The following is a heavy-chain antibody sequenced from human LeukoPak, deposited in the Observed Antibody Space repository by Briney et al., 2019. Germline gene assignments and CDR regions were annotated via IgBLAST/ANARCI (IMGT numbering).Heavy chain of an antibody. CDR1: GGSISSGDYY. CDR2: IYYSGST. CDR3: ATRSHYDSSGYYPKDYYYYYMDV. J-gene: IGHJ6*03. Sequence: SETLSLTRTVSGGSISSGDYYWSWIRQPPGKGLEWIGYIYYSGSTYYNPSLKSRVTISVDTSKNQFSLKLSSVTAADTAVYYCATRSHYDSSGYYPKDYYYYYMDVWGKGTTVTVSS. V-gene: IGHV4-30-4*08. D-gene: IGHD3-22*01.